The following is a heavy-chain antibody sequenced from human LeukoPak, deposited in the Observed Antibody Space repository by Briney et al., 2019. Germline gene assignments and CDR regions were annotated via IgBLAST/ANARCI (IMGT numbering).Heavy chain of an antibody. J-gene: IGHJ4*02. CDR1: GFTFDDYA. CDR3: AKDIFTGIAAAGAIDY. D-gene: IGHD6-13*01. Sequence: GRSLRLSCTASGFTFDDYAMHWVRQAPGKGLEWVSGISWNSGSIGYADSVKGRFTISRDNAKNSLYLQMNSLRAEDTALYYCAKDIFTGIAAAGAIDYWGQGTLVTVS. CDR2: ISWNSGSI. V-gene: IGHV3-9*01.